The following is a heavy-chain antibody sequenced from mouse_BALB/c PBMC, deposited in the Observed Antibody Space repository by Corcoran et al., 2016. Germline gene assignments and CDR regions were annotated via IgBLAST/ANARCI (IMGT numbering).Heavy chain of an antibody. CDR1: GYTFTNYA. V-gene: IGHV9-1*02. CDR2: INTYTGEP. Sequence: QIQLVQTGPELKKPGETVKISCKASGYTFTNYAMNWVKQAPGKGLKWMGWINTYTGEPTYADDFKGRFAFSLETSASTAYLQINNLKNEDMATYFCAREPYAMDYWGQGTSVTVSS. CDR3: AREPYAMDY. J-gene: IGHJ4*01.